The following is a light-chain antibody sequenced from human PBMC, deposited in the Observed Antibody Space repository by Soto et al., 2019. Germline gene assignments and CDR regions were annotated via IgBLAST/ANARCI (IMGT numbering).Light chain of an antibody. V-gene: IGLV2-14*01. CDR2: EVS. J-gene: IGLJ1*01. CDR1: SSDVGDYNY. CDR3: CSYTSTSARV. Sequence: LTQPASVSWSPGQSITISCTVTSSDVGDYNYVSWYQQHPGKVPKLMIFEVSNRPSGISNRFSGSKSGNTASLTISGLQTDGEADYYCCSYTSTSARVFGTGTKVTVL.